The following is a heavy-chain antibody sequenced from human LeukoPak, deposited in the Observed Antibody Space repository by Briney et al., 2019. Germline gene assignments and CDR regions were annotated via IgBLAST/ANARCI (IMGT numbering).Heavy chain of an antibody. D-gene: IGHD3-10*01. J-gene: IGHJ5*02. CDR1: GGSISSYY. CDR3: ARDLGFGEFPYSWFDP. CDR2: IYYSGST. V-gene: IGHV4-59*01. Sequence: SETLSLTCTVSGGSISSYYWSRIRQPPGKGLEWIGYIYYSGSTNYNPSLKSRVTISVDTSKNQFSLKLSSVTAADTAVYYCARDLGFGEFPYSWFDPWGQGTLVTVSS.